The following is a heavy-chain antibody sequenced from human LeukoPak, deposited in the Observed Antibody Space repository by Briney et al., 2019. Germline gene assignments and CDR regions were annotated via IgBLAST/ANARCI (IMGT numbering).Heavy chain of an antibody. J-gene: IGHJ4*02. D-gene: IGHD3-16*01. CDR1: GYAISSGYY. CDR3: ASATSDYVWGSYSPTYFDY. CDR2: IYHSGST. Sequence: SETLSLTCTVSGYAISSGYYWGWIRQPPGKGLEWIGSIYHSGSTYYNPSLKSRVTISVDTSKNQLSLKLSPVTAADTAVYYCASATSDYVWGSYSPTYFDYWGQGTLVTVSS. V-gene: IGHV4-38-2*02.